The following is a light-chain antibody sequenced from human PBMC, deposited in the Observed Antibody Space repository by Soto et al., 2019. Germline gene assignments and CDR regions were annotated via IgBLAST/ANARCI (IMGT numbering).Light chain of an antibody. CDR2: YAS. V-gene: IGKV3-15*01. J-gene: IGKJ5*01. Sequence: EVMMTQSPATLSVSPGDTATLSCRASQSIHNYLAWYQQKPGQAPRLLIYYASTRATGIPARFSGSGSGTEFTLTISIRQSEDFALDYCQQYNDLPPITFGQGTRLEIK. CDR3: QQYNDLPPIT. CDR1: QSIHNY.